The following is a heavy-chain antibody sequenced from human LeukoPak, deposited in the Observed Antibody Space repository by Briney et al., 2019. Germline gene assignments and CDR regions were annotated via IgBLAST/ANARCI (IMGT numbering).Heavy chain of an antibody. V-gene: IGHV5-51*01. J-gene: IGHJ4*02. CDR3: AAFCITMIVVAIQMDYFDY. D-gene: IGHD3-22*01. CDR2: IYPGDSDT. CDR1: GYSCTGYE. Sequence: GHPWRISVRKTGYSCTGYESSCRRQMHDKNLEWMGIIYPGDSDTRYSPSFQGQVTISADKSISTAYLQWSSLKASDTAMYHCAAFCITMIVVAIQMDYFDYWGQGTLVTVSS.